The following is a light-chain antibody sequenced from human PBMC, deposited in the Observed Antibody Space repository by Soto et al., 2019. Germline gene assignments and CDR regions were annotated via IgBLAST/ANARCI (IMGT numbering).Light chain of an antibody. CDR1: QSVSSN. CDR2: GAS. J-gene: IGKJ2*01. Sequence: EVVMTQSPATLSVSPGERATLSCRASQSVSSNLAWYQQKPGQAPRVLIYGASIRATGIPARFSGSGSGTEFTLTISSLQSEDFAVYYCQQYNNWPLAFGQGTKLEIK. V-gene: IGKV3-15*01. CDR3: QQYNNWPLA.